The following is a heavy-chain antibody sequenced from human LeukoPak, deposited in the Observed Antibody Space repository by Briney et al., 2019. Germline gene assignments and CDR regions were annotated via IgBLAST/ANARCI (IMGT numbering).Heavy chain of an antibody. V-gene: IGHV4-61*01. J-gene: IGHJ4*02. Sequence: SETLSLTCTVSGGSISSGSYYWSWIRQPPGKGLEWFGYIYYSGSTNYNPSLKSRVTISVDTSKNQFSLKLSSVTAADTAVYYCARTSSGNFDYWGQGTLVTVSS. CDR3: ARTSSGNFDY. D-gene: IGHD3-3*01. CDR1: GGSISSGSYY. CDR2: IYYSGST.